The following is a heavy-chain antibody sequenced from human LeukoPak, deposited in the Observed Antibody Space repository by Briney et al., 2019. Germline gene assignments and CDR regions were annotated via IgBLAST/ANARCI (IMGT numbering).Heavy chain of an antibody. J-gene: IGHJ4*02. D-gene: IGHD2-15*01. CDR3: AKGDQKYCSGGSCYPIDY. CDR2: IWYDGSNK. CDR1: GFTFSSYG. Sequence: PGGSLRLSCAASGFTFSSYGMHWVRQAPGKGLEWVAVIWYDGSNKYYADSVKGRFTISRGNSKNTLYLQMNSLRAEDTAVYYCAKGDQKYCSGGSCYPIDYWGQGTLVTVSS. V-gene: IGHV3-33*06.